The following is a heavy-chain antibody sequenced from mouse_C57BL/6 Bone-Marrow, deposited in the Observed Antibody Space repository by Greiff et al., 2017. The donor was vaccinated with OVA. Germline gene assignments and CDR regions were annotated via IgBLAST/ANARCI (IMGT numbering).Heavy chain of an antibody. CDR3: AKESILLGLPNFDY. Sequence: QVQLKQSGAELVKPGASVKLSCKASGYTFTSYWMHWVKQRPGRGLEWIGRIDPNSGGTKYNEKFKSKATLTVDKPSSTAYMQLSSLTSEDSAVYYCAKESILLGLPNFDYWGQGTTLTVSS. V-gene: IGHV1-72*01. CDR2: IDPNSGGT. CDR1: GYTFTSYW. D-gene: IGHD3-1*01. J-gene: IGHJ2*01.